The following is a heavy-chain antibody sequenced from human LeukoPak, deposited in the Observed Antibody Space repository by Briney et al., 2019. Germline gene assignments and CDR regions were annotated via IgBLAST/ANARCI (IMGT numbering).Heavy chain of an antibody. J-gene: IGHJ4*02. V-gene: IGHV3-7*01. CDR2: IKEDGSIQ. CDR1: GFTFSSYW. CDR3: ARDVWTGVAVSDY. D-gene: IGHD6-19*01. Sequence: GGSLRLSCVASGFTFSSYWMTWVRQAPGKGLEWLANIKEDGSIQYYLDSVRGRFTISRDNAKTSLYLQLNSLRAEDTAVYYCARDVWTGVAVSDYWGQGTLVTVS.